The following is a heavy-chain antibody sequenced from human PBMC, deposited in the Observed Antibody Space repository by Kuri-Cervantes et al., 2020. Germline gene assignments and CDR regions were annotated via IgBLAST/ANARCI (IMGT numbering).Heavy chain of an antibody. D-gene: IGHD3-10*01. CDR1: GYTFTSYG. Sequence: ASVKVSCKASGYTFTSYGISWVRQAPGQGLEWMGWISAYNGDTNYAQKLQGRVTMTTDTSTSTAYMELRSLRSDDTAVYYCTRVDYGSGSYYQFDYWGQGTLVTVSS. CDR3: TRVDYGSGSYYQFDY. CDR2: ISAYNGDT. J-gene: IGHJ4*02. V-gene: IGHV1-18*01.